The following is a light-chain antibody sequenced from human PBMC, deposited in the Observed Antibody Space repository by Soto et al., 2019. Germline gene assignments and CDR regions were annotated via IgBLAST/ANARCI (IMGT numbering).Light chain of an antibody. V-gene: IGLV2-8*01. J-gene: IGLJ1*01. CDR2: EVN. CDR1: SSDVGDYDY. CDR3: SSYAGNSYV. Sequence: QSALTQPPSASGSPGQSVSISCTGTSSDVGDYDYVSWYQQHHPGKAPKLLIYEVNKRPSGVPDRFSCSKSGNTASLTVSGLQAEDEADYYCSSYAGNSYVFGTGTKLTVL.